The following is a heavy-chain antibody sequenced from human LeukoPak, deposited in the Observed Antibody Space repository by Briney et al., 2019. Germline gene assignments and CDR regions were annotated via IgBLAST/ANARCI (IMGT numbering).Heavy chain of an antibody. V-gene: IGHV4-39*01. CDR2: IYYSGST. J-gene: IGHJ6*03. CDR3: ARLASGSSIYYYYYMDV. CDR1: GGSISSSSYY. D-gene: IGHD3-10*01. Sequence: PSETRSLSCTVSGGSISSSSYYWGWIRQPPGKGLEWIGSIYYSGSTYYNPSLKSRVTISVDTSKNQFSLKLSSVTAADTAVYYCARLASGSSIYYYYYMDVWGKGTTVTVSS.